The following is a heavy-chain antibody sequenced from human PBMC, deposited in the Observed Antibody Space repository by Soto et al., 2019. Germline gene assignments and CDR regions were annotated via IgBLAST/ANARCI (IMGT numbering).Heavy chain of an antibody. V-gene: IGHV4-30-2*01. CDR1: GGSISSGGYS. Sequence: SETLSLTCAVSGGSISSGGYSWSWIRQPPGKGLEWIGYIYHSGSTYYNPSLKSRVTISVDRSKNQFSLKLSSVTAADTAVYYCARGTQVWFGESYGMDVWGQGTTVTVSS. D-gene: IGHD3-10*01. CDR2: IYHSGST. J-gene: IGHJ6*02. CDR3: ARGTQVWFGESYGMDV.